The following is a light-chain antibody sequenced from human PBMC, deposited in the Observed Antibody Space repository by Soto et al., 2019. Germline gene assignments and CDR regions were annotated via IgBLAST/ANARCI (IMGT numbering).Light chain of an antibody. CDR2: GVS. CDR3: QQYKNWLALT. J-gene: IGKJ4*01. V-gene: IGKV3-15*01. CDR1: QRLSSN. Sequence: ESVLTQSPATLSVSPGERATLSCRASQRLSSNLAWYQQKPGQAPRLLIYGVSTRATGVPARFSGSGSGTEFTLTISSLQSEDSAVYYCQQYKNWLALTFGGGTKVDI.